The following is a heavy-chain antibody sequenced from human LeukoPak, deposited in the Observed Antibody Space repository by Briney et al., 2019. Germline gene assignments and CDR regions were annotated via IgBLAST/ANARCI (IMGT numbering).Heavy chain of an antibody. J-gene: IGHJ4*02. CDR1: GGTFSSYA. CDR3: ARDDYDYVWGSYRYTPSY. CDR2: IIPIFGTA. Sequence: SVKVSCKASGGTFSSYAISWVRQAPGQGLEWMGGIIPIFGTANYAQKFQGRVTITADKSTSTAYMELSSLRSEDTAVYYCARDDYDYVWGSYRYTPSYWGQGTLVTVSS. D-gene: IGHD3-16*02. V-gene: IGHV1-69*06.